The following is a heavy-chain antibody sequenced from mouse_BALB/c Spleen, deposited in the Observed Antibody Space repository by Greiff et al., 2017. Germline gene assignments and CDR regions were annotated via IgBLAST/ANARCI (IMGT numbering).Heavy chain of an antibody. J-gene: IGHJ4*01. CDR2: INPSNGRT. D-gene: IGHD1-1*02. CDR3: ARGPYGRLYAMDY. V-gene: IGHV1S81*02. Sequence: QVQLQQPGAELVKPGASVKLSCKASGYTFTSYWMHWVKQRPGQGLEWIGEINPSNGRTNYNEKFKSKATLTVDKSSSTAYMQLSSLTSEDSAVYYCARGPYGRLYAMDYWGQGTSVTVSS. CDR1: GYTFTSYW.